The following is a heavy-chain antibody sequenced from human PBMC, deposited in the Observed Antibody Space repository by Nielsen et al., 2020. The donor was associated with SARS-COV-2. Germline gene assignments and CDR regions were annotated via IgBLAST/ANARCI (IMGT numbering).Heavy chain of an antibody. D-gene: IGHD3-10*01. V-gene: IGHV3-21*01. CDR3: ARDNPFTVWFGELTGRNAMDV. CDR2: ISSSSSYI. Sequence: GESLKISCAASAFTFSSYSMNWVRQAPGKWLEWVSSISSSSSYIYYADSVKARFTISRDNAKNSLYLQMNCLSAEDTAVYYCARDNPFTVWFGELTGRNAMDVWGQGTTVTVSS. CDR1: AFTFSSYS. J-gene: IGHJ6*02.